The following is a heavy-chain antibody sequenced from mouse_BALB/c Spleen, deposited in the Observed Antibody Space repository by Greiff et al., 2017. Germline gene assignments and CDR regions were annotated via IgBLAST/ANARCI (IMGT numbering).Heavy chain of an antibody. J-gene: IGHJ4*01. D-gene: IGHD1-1*01. Sequence: EVQVVESGGGLVQPGGSLKLSCAASGFTFSSYGMSWVRQTPDKRLELVATINSNGGSTYYPDSVKGRFTISRDNAKNTLYLQMSSLKSEDTAMYYCARGGHGSSYGAMDYWGQGTSVTVSS. CDR2: INSNGGST. CDR1: GFTFSSYG. CDR3: ARGGHGSSYGAMDY. V-gene: IGHV5-6-3*01.